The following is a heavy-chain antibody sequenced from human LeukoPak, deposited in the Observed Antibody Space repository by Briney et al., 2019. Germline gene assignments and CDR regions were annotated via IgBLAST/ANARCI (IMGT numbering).Heavy chain of an antibody. CDR3: ARDPWVPHGGNSDY. CDR1: GFTFSSYS. Sequence: GGSLRLSCAASGFTFSSYSMNWVRQAPGKGLEWVSSISSSSSYIYYADSVKGRFTISRDNAKNSLYMQMNSLRDEDTAVYYCARDPWVPHGGNSDYWGQGTLVTVSS. CDR2: ISSSSSYI. J-gene: IGHJ4*02. V-gene: IGHV3-21*01. D-gene: IGHD4-23*01.